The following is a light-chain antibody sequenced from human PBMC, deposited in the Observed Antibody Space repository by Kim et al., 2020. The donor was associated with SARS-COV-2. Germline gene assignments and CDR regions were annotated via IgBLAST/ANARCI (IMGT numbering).Light chain of an antibody. CDR2: AAS. V-gene: IGKV1-39*01. Sequence: ASVGERVTIPCRASQSISSYLNWYQQKPGKAPKLLIYAASSLKSGVPSRFSGSGSGTDFTLTISSLQPEDFATYYCQQSYSTPFTFGPGTKVDIK. CDR1: QSISSY. CDR3: QQSYSTPFT. J-gene: IGKJ3*01.